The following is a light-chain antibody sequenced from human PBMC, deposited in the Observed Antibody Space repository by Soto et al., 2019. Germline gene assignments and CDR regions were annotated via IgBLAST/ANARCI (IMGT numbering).Light chain of an antibody. CDR1: RSAVGSYNL. CDR3: CSYAGNSFYV. V-gene: IGLV2-23*01. CDR2: EAS. J-gene: IGLJ1*01. Sequence: SALTQPACVSGSPGHSITLSCPGTRSAVGSYNLVSWYQQQPGKAPKLIIYEASKRPSGVSNRFSGSKSGNTASLTISGFQAEDEADYYCCSYAGNSFYVIGTGTKVTVL.